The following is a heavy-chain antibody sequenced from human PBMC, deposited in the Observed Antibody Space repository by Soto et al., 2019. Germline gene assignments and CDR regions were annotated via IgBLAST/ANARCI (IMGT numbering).Heavy chain of an antibody. D-gene: IGHD6-13*01. V-gene: IGHV3-23*01. CDR3: SYSCCSNWHDL. CDR1: GITFIADG. J-gene: IGHJ2*01. CDR2: ISGSGATT. Sequence: GGSLRLSCAASGITFIADGMSWVRQAPGKGLEWVSAISGSGATTYYADSVKGRFTISRDKSKNTLYLQMNSLRAEDTALYYCSYSCCSNWHDL.